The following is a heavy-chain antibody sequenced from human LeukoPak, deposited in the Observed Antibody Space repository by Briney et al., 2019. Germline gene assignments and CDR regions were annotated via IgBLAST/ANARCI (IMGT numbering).Heavy chain of an antibody. Sequence: NPSETLSLTCAVYGGSFSDYYWSWIRQPPGKGLEWIGEINHSGSTNYNPSLKSRVTISVDTSKNQFSLKLSSVTAADTAVYYCARGRPVVTYFDYWGQGTLVTVSS. CDR3: ARGRPVVTYFDY. D-gene: IGHD3-22*01. CDR2: INHSGST. CDR1: GGSFSDYY. V-gene: IGHV4-34*01. J-gene: IGHJ4*02.